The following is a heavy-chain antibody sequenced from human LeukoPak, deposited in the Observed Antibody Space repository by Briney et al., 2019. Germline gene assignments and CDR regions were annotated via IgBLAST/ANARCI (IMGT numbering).Heavy chain of an antibody. CDR3: AREFIVNGAFDI. CDR1: GFTFSSYE. J-gene: IGHJ3*02. Sequence: GGSLRLSCAASGFTFSSYEMNWVRQAPGKGLEWVSYISSSGSTIYYADSVKGRFTISRDNAKNSLYLQMNSLRAEDTAVYYCAREFIVNGAFDIWGQGTMVTVSS. D-gene: IGHD3-16*02. CDR2: ISSSGSTI. V-gene: IGHV3-48*03.